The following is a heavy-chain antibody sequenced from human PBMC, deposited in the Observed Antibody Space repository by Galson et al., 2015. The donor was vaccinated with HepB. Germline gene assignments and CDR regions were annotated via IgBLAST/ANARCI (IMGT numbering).Heavy chain of an antibody. D-gene: IGHD3-16*01. V-gene: IGHV3-11*06. Sequence: SLRLSCAASGFTFSDYSMTWIRQAPGKGLEWVSYISGSTTYTNYAGSVKGRFTISRDDAKNSLYLQMNSLRAEDTAVYYCARDLGAYDFFDYWGQGTLVTVSS. CDR1: GFTFSDYS. J-gene: IGHJ4*02. CDR3: ARDLGAYDFFDY. CDR2: ISGSTTYT.